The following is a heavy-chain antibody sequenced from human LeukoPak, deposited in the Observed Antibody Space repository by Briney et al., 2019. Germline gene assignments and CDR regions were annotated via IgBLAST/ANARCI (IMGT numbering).Heavy chain of an antibody. J-gene: IGHJ4*02. CDR1: QFSISYDW. Sequence: GGSLRLSCAASQFSISYDWMHWVRPAPGKGLEWVASIKEDGRDIHYLDSVKGRFSISRDNAKNSLYLEMNTLRAEDTAVYYCVRGSGWFFGLWGQGSLVTVSS. CDR3: VRGSGWFFGL. V-gene: IGHV3-7*01. CDR2: IKEDGRDI. D-gene: IGHD6-19*01.